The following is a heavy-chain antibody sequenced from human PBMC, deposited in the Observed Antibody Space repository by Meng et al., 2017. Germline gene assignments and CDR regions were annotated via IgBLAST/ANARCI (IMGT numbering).Heavy chain of an antibody. D-gene: IGHD2-2*01. CDR3: ARAQLSRLFDS. CDR2: VTHSGST. CDR1: VDCVSGTTW. J-gene: IGHJ4*02. Sequence: SGSGVEKVSTPRSHHCPGSVDCVSGTTWWSGFRLPPGKGLDWFGEVTHSGSTSYNPSLQSRVTISVDLYNNQFSLRLFSVTAADTAVYFCARAQLSRLFDSWGQGALVTVSS. V-gene: IGHV4-4*02.